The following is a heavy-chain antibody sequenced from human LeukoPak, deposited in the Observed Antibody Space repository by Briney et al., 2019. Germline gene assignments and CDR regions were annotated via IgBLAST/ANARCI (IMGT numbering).Heavy chain of an antibody. CDR1: GGSISSGGYY. CDR3: ATARQYYYDSSGYFQFDY. Sequence: PSQTLSLTCIVSGGSISSGGYYWSWIRQHPGKGLEWIGYIYYSGSTYYNPSLKSRVTISVDTSKNQFSLKLSSVTAADTAVYYCATARQYYYDSSGYFQFDYWGQGTLVTVSS. V-gene: IGHV4-31*03. J-gene: IGHJ4*02. CDR2: IYYSGST. D-gene: IGHD3-22*01.